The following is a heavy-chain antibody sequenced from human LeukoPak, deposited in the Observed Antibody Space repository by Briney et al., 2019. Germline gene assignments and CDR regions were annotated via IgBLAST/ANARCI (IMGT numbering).Heavy chain of an antibody. CDR3: ARVDYPAFDY. J-gene: IGHJ4*02. V-gene: IGHV3-9*01. D-gene: IGHD3/OR15-3a*01. CDR1: GFTFDDYA. Sequence: GGSLRLSCAASGFTFDDYAMHWVRQAPGKGLEWVSGISWNSGSMGYADSVKGRFTISRDNAKNSLYLQMNSLRAEDTAVYYCARVDYPAFDYWGQGTLVTVSS. CDR2: ISWNSGSM.